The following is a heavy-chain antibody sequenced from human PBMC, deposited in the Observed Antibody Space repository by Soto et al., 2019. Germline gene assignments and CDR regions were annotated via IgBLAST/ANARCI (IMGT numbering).Heavy chain of an antibody. V-gene: IGHV3-53*04. D-gene: IGHD6-6*01. CDR2: IYSGGST. Sequence: GGSLRLSCAASGFTVSSNYMSWVRQAPGKGLEWVSVIYSGGSTYYADSVKGRFTISRHNSKNTLYLQMNSLRAEDTAVYYCAREGTYSSSSYFDYWGQGTLVTVSS. J-gene: IGHJ4*02. CDR3: AREGTYSSSSYFDY. CDR1: GFTVSSNY.